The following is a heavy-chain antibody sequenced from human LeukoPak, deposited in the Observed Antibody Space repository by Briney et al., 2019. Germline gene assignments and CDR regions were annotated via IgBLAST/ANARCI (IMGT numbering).Heavy chain of an antibody. V-gene: IGHV1-69*01. Sequence: SSVKVSCKASGGTFSSYAISWVRQAPAQGLEWMGGIIPIFGTANNAHKFRGSLMITADESTSKAYMELSSLRSEDTAVYYCAIMRDFWSGHRHNWFDPWGQGTLVTVSS. CDR2: IIPIFGTA. CDR1: GGTFSSYA. D-gene: IGHD3-3*01. CDR3: AIMRDFWSGHRHNWFDP. J-gene: IGHJ5*02.